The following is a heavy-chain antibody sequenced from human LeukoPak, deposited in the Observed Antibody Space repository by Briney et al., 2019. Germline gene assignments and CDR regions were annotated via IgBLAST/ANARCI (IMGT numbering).Heavy chain of an antibody. CDR2: IKQDGSEK. Sequence: PGGSLRLSCEAAGFTFSTYWMSWVRQAPGNGLEWVANIKQDGSEKYYVDSVKGRFTISRDNAKNSLYLQMNSLRAEDTAMYYCARDSAGNDYWGQGTLVTVSS. CDR3: ARDSAGNDY. CDR1: GFTFSTYW. D-gene: IGHD6-13*01. V-gene: IGHV3-7*01. J-gene: IGHJ4*02.